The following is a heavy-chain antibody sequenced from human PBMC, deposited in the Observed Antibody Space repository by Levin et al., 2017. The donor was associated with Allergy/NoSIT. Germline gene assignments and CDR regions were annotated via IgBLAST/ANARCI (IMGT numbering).Heavy chain of an antibody. CDR3: ARNWRSAFDI. V-gene: IGHV3-7*04. D-gene: IGHD2-8*02. CDR1: FFSFLLSF. CDR2: IKNDGTEN. J-gene: IGHJ3*02. Sequence: GGSLRLSFSSSFFSFLLSFLLFFLPSPFEGLEWVANIKNDGTENFHVDSVRGRFTISRDTNSVYLYMTSLRVEDTAVYYCARNWRSAFDIWGQGTMVTVSS.